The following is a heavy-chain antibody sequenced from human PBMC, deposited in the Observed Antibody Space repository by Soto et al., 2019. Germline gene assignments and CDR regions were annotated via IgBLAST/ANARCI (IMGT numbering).Heavy chain of an antibody. CDR2: IHYSGIN. V-gene: IGHV4-31*03. J-gene: IGHJ5*02. D-gene: IGHD6-13*01. CDR3: ARGIGAAGYNWFDP. CDR1: GYTITSDVNY. Sequence: SETLSLTCFASGYTITSDVNYWNCIRQHPGKGLEWIGYIHYSGINNYNPSLKCRVSISVATSNNLFSLTLRSVAAADVDVYSCARGIGAAGYNWFDPWGQGTLVTVSS.